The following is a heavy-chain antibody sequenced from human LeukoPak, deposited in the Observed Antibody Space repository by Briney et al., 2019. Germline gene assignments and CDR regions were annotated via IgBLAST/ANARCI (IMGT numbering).Heavy chain of an antibody. J-gene: IGHJ4*02. CDR2: LNSDGSST. CDR3: ARSRYDYIWGIDY. CDR1: GITFDDHA. D-gene: IGHD3-16*01. V-gene: IGHV3-74*01. Sequence: GGSLRLSCAASGITFDDHAIHWVRQAPGKGLEWVSRLNSDGSSTNYADSVKGRFTISRDNAKNTLYLQMNSLRDEDTAVFYCARSRYDYIWGIDYWGQGTLVTISS.